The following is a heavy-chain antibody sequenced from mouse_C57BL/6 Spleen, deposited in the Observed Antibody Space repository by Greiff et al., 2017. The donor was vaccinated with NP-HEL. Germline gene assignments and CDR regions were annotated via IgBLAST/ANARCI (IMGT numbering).Heavy chain of an antibody. V-gene: IGHV1-54*01. D-gene: IGHD1-1*02. CDR3: ARNGLVAKGFDY. CDR2: INPGSGGT. CDR1: GYAFTNYL. J-gene: IGHJ2*01. Sequence: QVHVKQSGAELVRPGTSVKVSCKASGYAFTNYLIEWVKQRPGQGLEWSGVINPGSGGTNYNEKFKGKATLIADKSSSTAYMQLSSLTSEDSAVYFCARNGLVAKGFDYWGQGTTLTVSS.